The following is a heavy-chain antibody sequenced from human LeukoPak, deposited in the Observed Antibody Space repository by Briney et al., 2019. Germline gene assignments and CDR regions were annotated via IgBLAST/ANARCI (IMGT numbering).Heavy chain of an antibody. V-gene: IGHV3-21*01. J-gene: IGHJ4*02. CDR2: ISSSSSYI. Sequence: PGGSLRLSRAASGFTFSSYSMNWVRQAPGKGLEWVSSISSSSSYIYYADSVKGRFTISRDNAKNSLYLQMNSLRAEDTAVYYCARALDSSGYLLVWGQGTLVTVSS. D-gene: IGHD3-22*01. CDR1: GFTFSSYS. CDR3: ARALDSSGYLLV.